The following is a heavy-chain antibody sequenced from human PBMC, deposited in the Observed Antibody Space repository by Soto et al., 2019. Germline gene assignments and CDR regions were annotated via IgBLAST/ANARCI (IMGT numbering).Heavy chain of an antibody. CDR1: GYTFTSYA. CDR2: INAGNGNT. V-gene: IGHV1-3*01. J-gene: IGHJ4*02. Sequence: QVQLVQSGAEVKKPGASVKVSCKASGYTFTSYAMHWVRQAPGQRLEWMGWINAGNGNTKYSPKVQGRVTITRDTSASKAYMELSSLRSEDTAVYYCAREVGIAYDYWGQGTLVTVSS. D-gene: IGHD6-13*01. CDR3: AREVGIAYDY.